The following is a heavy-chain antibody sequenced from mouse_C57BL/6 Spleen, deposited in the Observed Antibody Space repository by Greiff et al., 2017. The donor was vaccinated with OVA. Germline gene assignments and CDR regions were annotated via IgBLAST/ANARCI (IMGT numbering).Heavy chain of an antibody. Sequence: EVQRVESGEGLVKPGGSLKLSCAASGFTFSSYAMSWVRQTPEKRLEWVAYISSGGDYIYYADTVKGRFTISRDNARNTLYLQMSSLKSEDTAMYYCTREGRNYYAMDYWGQGTSVTVSS. V-gene: IGHV5-9-1*02. CDR1: GFTFSSYA. CDR3: TREGRNYYAMDY. J-gene: IGHJ4*01. CDR2: ISSGGDYI.